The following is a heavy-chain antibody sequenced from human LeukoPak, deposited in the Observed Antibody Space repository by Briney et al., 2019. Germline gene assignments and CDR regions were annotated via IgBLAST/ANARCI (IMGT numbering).Heavy chain of an antibody. CDR1: GGSISSYY. CDR2: ISYSGDI. D-gene: IGHD6-13*01. V-gene: IGHV4-59*01. J-gene: IGHJ4*02. Sequence: PSETLSLTCTVSGGSISSYYWSGIRQPPGKGLEWIAYISYSGDITYNPSLKGRVTISIDSSKNQFSLYLRSVTAADTAVYYCARYSAAAGRYYFDYWGQGTLVTVSS. CDR3: ARYSAAAGRYYFDY.